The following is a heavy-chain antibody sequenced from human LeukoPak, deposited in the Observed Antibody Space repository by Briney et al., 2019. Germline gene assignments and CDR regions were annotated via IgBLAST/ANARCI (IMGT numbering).Heavy chain of an antibody. CDR2: ISSSVSST. Sequence: PGGSLRLSCAASGFTFSSYAMSWVRQAPGKGLEWVSAISSSVSSTYYADSVKGRFTISRDNSKNTLYLQMNSLRAEDTAVYYRAKDVYGDYGGLVYWGQGTLVTVSS. CDR3: AKDVYGDYGGLVY. CDR1: GFTFSSYA. V-gene: IGHV3-23*01. J-gene: IGHJ4*02. D-gene: IGHD4-17*01.